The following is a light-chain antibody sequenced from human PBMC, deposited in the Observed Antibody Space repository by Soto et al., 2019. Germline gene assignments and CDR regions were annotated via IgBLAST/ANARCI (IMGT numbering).Light chain of an antibody. J-gene: IGKJ4*01. V-gene: IGKV1-33*01. CDR1: QDITKY. CDR3: QQYDHLPPT. Sequence: DIQMTQSPSSLSASVGDRVTITCQASQDITKYLNWYRQKPGKAPNLLIYDASKLKTGVPSRFSGTGSGTYFTLTISRLQPEDIATYFCQQYDHLPPTFGGGNRVESK. CDR2: DAS.